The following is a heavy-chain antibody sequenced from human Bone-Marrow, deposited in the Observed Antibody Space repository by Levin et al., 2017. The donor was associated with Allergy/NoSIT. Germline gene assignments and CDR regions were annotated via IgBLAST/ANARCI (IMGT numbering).Heavy chain of an antibody. Sequence: PSETLSLTCTVSGASISHYYWSWIRQPAGKGLEWIGRIYTSGNTDYNPSLQSRVTMSVDTSRNLFSLQLTSVTAADTAVYYCAREHKDYDTEGFYYGLWGRGTLVTVSS. CDR3: AREHKDYDTEGFYYGL. CDR2: IYTSGNT. CDR1: GASISHYY. D-gene: IGHD3-22*01. J-gene: IGHJ4*02. V-gene: IGHV4-4*07.